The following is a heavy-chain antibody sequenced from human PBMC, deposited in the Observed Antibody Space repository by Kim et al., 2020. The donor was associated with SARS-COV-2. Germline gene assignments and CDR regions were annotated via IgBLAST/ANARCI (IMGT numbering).Heavy chain of an antibody. CDR3: ARVFCHWGGYYFDF. Sequence: GGSLRLSCEASNFPFNTYWMTWVRQAPGKGLDWVATISQDGSATYYTESVKGRFTVSRDNARDSLFLQMNRLRVDDTALYYCARVFCHWGGYYFDFWV. J-gene: IGHJ4*01. CDR1: NFPFNTYW. V-gene: IGHV3-7*03. D-gene: IGHD3-3*01. CDR2: ISQDGSAT.